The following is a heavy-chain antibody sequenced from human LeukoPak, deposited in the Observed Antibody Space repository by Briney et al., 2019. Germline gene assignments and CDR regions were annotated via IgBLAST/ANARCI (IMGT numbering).Heavy chain of an antibody. V-gene: IGHV1-24*01. D-gene: IGHD1-26*01. J-gene: IGHJ4*02. Sequence: ASVKVSCKVSGYTLTELSMHWVRQAPGKGLEWMGGFDPEDGETIYAQKFQGRVTMTEDTSTDTAYMELSSLRSEDTAVYYCATNKGYSGLFDYWGQGTLVTVSS. CDR2: FDPEDGET. CDR3: ATNKGYSGLFDY. CDR1: GYTLTELS.